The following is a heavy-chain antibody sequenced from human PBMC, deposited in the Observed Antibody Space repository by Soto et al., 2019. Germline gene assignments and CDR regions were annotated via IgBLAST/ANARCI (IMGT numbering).Heavy chain of an antibody. CDR3: ARRYGSACDF. Sequence: QVQLQESGPGLVKPSETLSLTCTVSGGSISSYYWSWIRQPPGQGLEWIGYIYDSGSTNYNPSLKSRVTISVDTSKNQFSLKLSSVTAADTAVYYCARRYGSACDFWGQGTMVTVSS. CDR2: IYDSGST. CDR1: GGSISSYY. J-gene: IGHJ3*01. V-gene: IGHV4-59*01. D-gene: IGHD3-10*01.